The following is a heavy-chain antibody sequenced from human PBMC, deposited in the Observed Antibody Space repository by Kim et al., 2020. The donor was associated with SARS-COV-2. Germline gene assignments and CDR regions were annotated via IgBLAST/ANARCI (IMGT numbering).Heavy chain of an antibody. D-gene: IGHD1-26*01. J-gene: IGHJ4*02. CDR3: ARARLVGAYFDY. V-gene: IGHV1-69*04. Sequence: NPAQKVQGRVTLTADKSTSTAYMGLSSLRSEDTAVYYCARARLVGAYFDYWGQGTLVTVSS.